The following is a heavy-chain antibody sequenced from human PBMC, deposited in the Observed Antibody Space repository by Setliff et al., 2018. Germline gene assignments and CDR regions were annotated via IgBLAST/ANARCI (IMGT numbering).Heavy chain of an antibody. CDR3: ARGPRYSGSYYVNY. V-gene: IGHV4-34*01. CDR2: INYSGSS. J-gene: IGHJ4*02. CDR1: GGSFSGYY. D-gene: IGHD1-26*01. Sequence: KTSETLSLTCAVYGGSFSGYYWTWIRQPPGKGLEWIGEINYSGSSNYNPSLKSRVTISVDTSKNQFSLNLSSVTAADTAVYYCARGPRYSGSYYVNYWGQGTLVTVSS.